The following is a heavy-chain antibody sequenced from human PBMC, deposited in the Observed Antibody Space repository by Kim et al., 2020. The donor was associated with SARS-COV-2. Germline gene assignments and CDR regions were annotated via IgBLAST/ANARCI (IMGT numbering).Heavy chain of an antibody. D-gene: IGHD3-16*02. CDR2: INPNSGGT. J-gene: IGHJ4*02. Sequence: ASVKVSCKASGYTFTGYYMHWVRQAPGQGLEWMGWINPNSGGTNYAQKFQGWVTMTRDTSISTAYMELSRLRSDDTAVYYCARGAIWGSYRYTLGYWGQGTLVTVSS. V-gene: IGHV1-2*04. CDR3: ARGAIWGSYRYTLGY. CDR1: GYTFTGYY.